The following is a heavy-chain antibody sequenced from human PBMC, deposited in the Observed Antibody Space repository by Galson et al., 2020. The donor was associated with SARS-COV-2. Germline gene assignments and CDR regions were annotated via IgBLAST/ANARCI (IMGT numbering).Heavy chain of an antibody. D-gene: IGHD6-6*01. V-gene: IGHV5-51*01. CDR2: IYPDDSDT. Sequence: HGESLKIPRKGSGNSFTSYWLGWVPPMPGKGLEWMWIIYPDDSDTRYSPPFQRQVPISADKSISTAHLQWSSLKASDTAMYYCARHNSSLSGCDVYDFDYWGQGTLVTVSS. CDR1: GNSFTSYW. CDR3: ARHNSSLSGCDVYDFDY. J-gene: IGHJ4*02.